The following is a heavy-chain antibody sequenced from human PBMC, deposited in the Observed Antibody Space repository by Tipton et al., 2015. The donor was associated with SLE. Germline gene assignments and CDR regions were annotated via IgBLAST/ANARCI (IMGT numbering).Heavy chain of an antibody. CDR3: ARIWGDCGDYFDY. D-gene: IGHD2-21*02. CDR2: ISGSGSKT. CDR1: GFNFSNYA. J-gene: IGHJ4*02. Sequence: SLRLSCAASGFNFSNYAMSWVRQAPGKGLEWVSGISGSGSKTYYADSGKGRFTISRDNSKNTLYVQRNSVRAEDTGLYYCARIWGDCGDYFDYWGQGTLVTVSS. V-gene: IGHV3-23*01.